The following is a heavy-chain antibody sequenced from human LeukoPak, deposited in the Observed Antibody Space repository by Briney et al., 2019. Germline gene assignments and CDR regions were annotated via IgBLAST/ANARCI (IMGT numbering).Heavy chain of an antibody. D-gene: IGHD6-13*01. Sequence: GGSLSLSCAASGFTFSDYYMSWIRQAPGKGLEWVSYISSSGSTIYYADSVKGRFTISRDNAKNSLYLQMNSLRAEDTAVYYCARVPHEQQLVLLYAFDIWGQGTMVTVSS. CDR3: ARVPHEQQLVLLYAFDI. CDR2: ISSSGSTI. CDR1: GFTFSDYY. V-gene: IGHV3-11*01. J-gene: IGHJ3*02.